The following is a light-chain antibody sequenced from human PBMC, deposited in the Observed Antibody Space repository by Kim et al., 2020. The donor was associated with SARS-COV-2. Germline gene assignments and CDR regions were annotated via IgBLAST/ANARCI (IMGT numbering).Light chain of an antibody. V-gene: IGLV3-21*04. CDR3: QVWDSSSDPYV. J-gene: IGLJ1*01. Sequence: SYELTQPPSVSVVPGKTARITCGGNNIGSKSVHWYQQKPGQAPMLVIYYDSDRPSGIPERFSGSNTGNTATLTISRVEAGEEADDYCQVWDSSSDPYVFGTGTKVTVL. CDR1: NIGSKS. CDR2: YDS.